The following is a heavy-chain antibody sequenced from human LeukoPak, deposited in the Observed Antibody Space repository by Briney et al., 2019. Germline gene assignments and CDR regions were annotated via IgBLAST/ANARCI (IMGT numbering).Heavy chain of an antibody. J-gene: IGHJ5*02. CDR2: VNHSGST. CDR1: GGSFSGYY. CDR3: ARGKNIVVVDWFDP. V-gene: IGHV4-34*01. D-gene: IGHD2-2*01. Sequence: PSETPSLTCAVYGGSFSGYYWSWIRQPPGRGLEWIGEVNHSGSTNYNPSLKSRVTISVDTSKNQFSLKLSSVTAAVTAVYYCARGKNIVVVDWFDPWGQGTLVTVSS.